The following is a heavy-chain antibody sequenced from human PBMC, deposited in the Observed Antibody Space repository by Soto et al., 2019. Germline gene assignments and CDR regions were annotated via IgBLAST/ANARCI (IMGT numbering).Heavy chain of an antibody. CDR1: GFSFSSDS. CDR3: ARDPPTGTTLDWADS. J-gene: IGHJ4*02. Sequence: GGSLRLSCAGSGFSFSSDSMGWVRQAPGKGLEWVASTSSSGSFMNYADSVKGRFTISRDNAKNSLYLQMSGLKDEDTAVYYCARDPPTGTTLDWADSWGQGTLVTVSS. V-gene: IGHV3-21*01. D-gene: IGHD1-7*01. CDR2: TSSSGSFM.